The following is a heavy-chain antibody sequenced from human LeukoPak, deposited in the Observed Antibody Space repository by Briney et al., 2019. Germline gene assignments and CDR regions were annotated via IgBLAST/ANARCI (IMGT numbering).Heavy chain of an antibody. D-gene: IGHD5-12*01. CDR2: IYHTGST. Sequence: SETLSLTCAVSGGSINNDDYSWSWIRQPPGKGLEWIGYIYHTGSTYYNPSLKSRVTMSVDRSKNQSSLNLSSVTAADTAVYYCARALSSGYDFSYFDYWGQGTLVTVSS. CDR3: ARALSSGYDFSYFDY. V-gene: IGHV4-30-2*01. CDR1: GGSINNDDYS. J-gene: IGHJ4*02.